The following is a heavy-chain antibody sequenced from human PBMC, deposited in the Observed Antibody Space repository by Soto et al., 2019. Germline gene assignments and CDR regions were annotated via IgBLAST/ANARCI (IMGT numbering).Heavy chain of an antibody. D-gene: IGHD5-18*01. CDR3: ARGYSFVQGVPRFDY. J-gene: IGHJ4*02. V-gene: IGHV1-18*01. Sequence: ASVKVSCKASGYTFTSYGISCVRQAPGQGLEWMGWISAYNGNTNYAQKFQGRVTMTTDTSTSTAYMELRSLRSDDTAVYYCARGYSFVQGVPRFDYWGQGALVTVPQ. CDR2: ISAYNGNT. CDR1: GYTFTSYG.